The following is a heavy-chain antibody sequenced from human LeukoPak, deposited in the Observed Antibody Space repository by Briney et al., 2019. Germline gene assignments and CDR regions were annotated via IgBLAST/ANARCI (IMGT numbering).Heavy chain of an antibody. CDR1: GFTFSSP. CDR2: ISFDGTNK. CDR3: ARDPKFHYFDY. J-gene: IGHJ4*02. D-gene: IGHD2-21*01. V-gene: IGHV3-30-3*01. Sequence: PGGSLRLSCAASGFTFSSPMHWVRQAPGKGLEWVAVISFDGTNKYYADSVKGRFTISRDNSKNTLYLQMNSLRVEDTAVYYCARDPKFHYFDYWGQGILVTVSS.